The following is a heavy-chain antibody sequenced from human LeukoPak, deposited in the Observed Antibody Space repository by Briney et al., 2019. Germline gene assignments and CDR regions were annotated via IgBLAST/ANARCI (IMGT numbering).Heavy chain of an antibody. J-gene: IGHJ3*02. CDR1: GYTLTELS. D-gene: IGHD1-26*01. CDR3: ATSIVGPTTDASDI. V-gene: IGHV1-24*01. CDR2: FDPEDGET. Sequence: SGKVSCKVSGYTLTELSMHWVRQAPGKGLEWMGGFDPEDGETIYAQKFQGRVTMTEDTSTDTAYMELSSLRSEDTAVYYCATSIVGPTTDASDICGQGTMVTVSS.